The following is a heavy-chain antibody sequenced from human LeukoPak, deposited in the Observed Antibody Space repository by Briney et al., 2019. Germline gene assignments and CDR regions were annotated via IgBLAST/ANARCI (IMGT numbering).Heavy chain of an antibody. CDR2: IYSGGST. J-gene: IGHJ3*02. V-gene: IGHV3-53*01. CDR1: GFTFSSYA. Sequence: PGGSLRLSCAVSGFTFSSYAMSWVRQAPGKGLEWVSVIYSGGSTYYADSVKGRFTISRDNSKNTLYLQMNSLRAEDTAVYYCARDGNLLWFGEFDAFDIWGQGTMVTVSS. D-gene: IGHD3-10*01. CDR3: ARDGNLLWFGEFDAFDI.